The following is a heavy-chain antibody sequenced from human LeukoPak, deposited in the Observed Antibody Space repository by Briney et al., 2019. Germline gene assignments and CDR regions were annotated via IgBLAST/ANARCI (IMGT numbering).Heavy chain of an antibody. V-gene: IGHV3-48*04. Sequence: GGSLRLSCAASGFTFSSYSMNWVRQAPGKGLEWVSYISSSSSTIYYADSVKGRFTISRDNAKNSLYLQMNSLRAEDTAVYYCAREGEYSSSWFNWFDPWGQGTLVTVSS. D-gene: IGHD6-13*01. J-gene: IGHJ5*02. CDR2: ISSSSSTI. CDR3: AREGEYSSSWFNWFDP. CDR1: GFTFSSYS.